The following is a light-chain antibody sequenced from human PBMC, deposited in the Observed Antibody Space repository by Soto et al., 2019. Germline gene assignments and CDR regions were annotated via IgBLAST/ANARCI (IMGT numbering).Light chain of an antibody. CDR2: GAS. CDR3: QQYNNWPPAT. V-gene: IGKV3-15*01. Sequence: EIVMTQSPATLSVSPGEKDTLPCRASQNVNSNLAWYQQKPGQAPRLLIYGASTRATGIPARFSGSGSGTDFTLTIGSLQSEDSAVYYCQQYNNWPPATFGGGTKV. CDR1: QNVNSN. J-gene: IGKJ4*01.